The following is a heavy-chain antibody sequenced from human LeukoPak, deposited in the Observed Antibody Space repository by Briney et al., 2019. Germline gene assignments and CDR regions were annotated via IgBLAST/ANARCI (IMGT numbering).Heavy chain of an antibody. V-gene: IGHV4-59*01. CDR2: IYYSGST. CDR3: ARDSSGYLGWFDP. CDR1: GGSISSYY. Sequence: SETLSLTCTVSGGSISSYYWSWIRQPPGKGLEWIGYIYYSGSTNYNPSLKSRVTISVDTSKNQFSLKLSSVTAADTAVYYCARDSSGYLGWFDPWGQGTLVAVSS. D-gene: IGHD3-22*01. J-gene: IGHJ5*02.